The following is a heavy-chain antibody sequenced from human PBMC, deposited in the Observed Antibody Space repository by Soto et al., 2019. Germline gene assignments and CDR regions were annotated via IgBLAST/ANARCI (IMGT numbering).Heavy chain of an antibody. CDR1: GGSISSYY. V-gene: IGHV4-59*04. CDR3: ASPKIAFYNWFDP. J-gene: IGHJ5*02. D-gene: IGHD3-3*02. CDR2: IYYSGST. Sequence: SSETLSLTCTVAGGSISSYYWSWTRQPPGKGLEWIGYIYYSGSTYYNPSLKSRVTISVDTSKNQFSLKLSSVTAADTAVYYCASPKIAFYNWFDPWGQGTLVTSPQ.